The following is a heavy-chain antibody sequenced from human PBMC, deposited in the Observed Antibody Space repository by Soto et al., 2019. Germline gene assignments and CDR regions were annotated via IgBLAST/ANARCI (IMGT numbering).Heavy chain of an antibody. J-gene: IGHJ6*02. Sequence: PSETLSLTCTVSGGSISSYYWSWIRQPPGKGLEWIGYIYYSGSTNYNPSLKSRVTISVDTSKNQFSLKLSSVTAADTAVYYCARVNTNYYDSSGYSPLEYYYGMDVWGQGTTVTVSS. D-gene: IGHD3-22*01. CDR1: GGSISSYY. V-gene: IGHV4-59*01. CDR2: IYYSGST. CDR3: ARVNTNYYDSSGYSPLEYYYGMDV.